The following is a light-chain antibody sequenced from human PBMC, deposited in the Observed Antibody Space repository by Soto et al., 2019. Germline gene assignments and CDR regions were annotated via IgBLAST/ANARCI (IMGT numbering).Light chain of an antibody. CDR3: QQYSSSPRT. CDR1: QTISSGY. CDR2: AAS. V-gene: IGKV3-20*01. J-gene: IGKJ5*01. Sequence: EIVLSQSPGILYLSPGDRATLSCRSSQTISSGYLAWYQQKVGQAPSLLIYAASNMATGVPDRFSGSGFGTDFSLTISRLEHEDFAVYHCQQYSSSPRTFGQGTRLEIK.